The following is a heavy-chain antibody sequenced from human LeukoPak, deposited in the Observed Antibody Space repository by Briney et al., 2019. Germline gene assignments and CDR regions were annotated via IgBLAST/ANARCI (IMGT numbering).Heavy chain of an antibody. J-gene: IGHJ4*02. CDR3: ARGLYSGYPY. Sequence: SETLSLTCAVYGGSFSGYYWSWIRQPPGKGLEWIGEINHSGSTNYNPSLKSRVTISVDTPKNQFSLKLSSVTAADTAVYYCARGLYSGYPYWGQGTLVTVSS. CDR2: INHSGST. CDR1: GGSFSGYY. D-gene: IGHD5-12*01. V-gene: IGHV4-34*01.